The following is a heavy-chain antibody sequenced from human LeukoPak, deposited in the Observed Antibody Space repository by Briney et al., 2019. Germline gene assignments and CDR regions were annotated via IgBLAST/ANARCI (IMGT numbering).Heavy chain of an antibody. J-gene: IGHJ4*02. Sequence: PGGSLRLSCAVPGFTFSDYYMSWIRQAPGKGLEWVSYISSSGTTIYYADSVKGRFTISRDNAKNSLYLQMNSLTAEDTAVYYCARAGGWAGPFNYWGQGTLVTVSS. CDR1: GFTFSDYY. D-gene: IGHD3/OR15-3a*01. V-gene: IGHV3-11*01. CDR3: ARAGGWAGPFNY. CDR2: ISSSGTTI.